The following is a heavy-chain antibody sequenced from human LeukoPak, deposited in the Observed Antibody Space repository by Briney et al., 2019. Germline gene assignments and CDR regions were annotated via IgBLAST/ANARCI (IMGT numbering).Heavy chain of an antibody. V-gene: IGHV3-66*01. D-gene: IGHD5-12*01. Sequence: GGSLRLSCAASGFTLSSNYMTWVRQAPGKGLEWVSVIYVGGLTYYADSVKGRFTISRDNSKNTLSLQMNSLRAEDTAVYYCARGQSGGYVYYFDYWGQGTLVTVAA. J-gene: IGHJ4*02. CDR2: IYVGGLT. CDR3: ARGQSGGYVYYFDY. CDR1: GFTLSSNY.